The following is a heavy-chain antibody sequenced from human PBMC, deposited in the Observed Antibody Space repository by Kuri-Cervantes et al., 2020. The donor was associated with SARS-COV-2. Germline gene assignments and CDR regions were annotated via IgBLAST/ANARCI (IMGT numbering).Heavy chain of an antibody. CDR1: GFTFSDYY. CDR3: ARGGSYYQAFDY. Sequence: GGSLRLSCAASGFTFSDYYMSWVRQAPGKGLEWVSYISSSGSTIYYADSVKGRFTISRDNAKNSLYLQMDSLRAEGTAVYYCARGGSYYQAFDYWGQGTLVTVSS. V-gene: IGHV3-11*04. D-gene: IGHD1-26*01. CDR2: ISSSGSTI. J-gene: IGHJ4*02.